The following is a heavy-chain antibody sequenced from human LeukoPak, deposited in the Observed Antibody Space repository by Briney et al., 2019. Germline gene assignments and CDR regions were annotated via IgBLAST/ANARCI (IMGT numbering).Heavy chain of an antibody. V-gene: IGHV4-59*11. J-gene: IGHJ4*02. CDR1: GGSISSHY. CDR3: ARESPWSGYFDY. D-gene: IGHD3-3*01. CDR2: VHYSGTT. Sequence: PSETLSLTCTVSGGSISSHYWSWVRQPPGKGLEWIGYVHYSGTTDYNPSLKSRVTISGDTSKNQFSLNLTSVTAADTAAYYCARESPWSGYFDYWGQGTLVTVSS.